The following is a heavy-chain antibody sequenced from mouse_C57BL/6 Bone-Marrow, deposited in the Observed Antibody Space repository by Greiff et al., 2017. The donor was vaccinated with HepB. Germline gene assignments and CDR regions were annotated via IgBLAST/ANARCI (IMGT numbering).Heavy chain of an antibody. CDR3: ARGLYYYGSNYWYFDV. CDR2: INPNNGGT. J-gene: IGHJ1*03. D-gene: IGHD1-1*01. V-gene: IGHV1-18*01. Sequence: EVKLQQSGPELVKPGASVKIPCKASGYTFTDYNMDWVKQSHGKSLEWIRDINPNNGGTIYNQKFKGKATLTVDKYSSTAYMELRSLTSEDTAVYYCARGLYYYGSNYWYFDVWGTGTTVTVSS. CDR1: GYTFTDYN.